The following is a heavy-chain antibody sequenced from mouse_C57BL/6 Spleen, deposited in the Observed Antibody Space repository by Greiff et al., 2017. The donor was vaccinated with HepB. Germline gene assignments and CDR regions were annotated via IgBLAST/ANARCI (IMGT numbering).Heavy chain of an antibody. V-gene: IGHV5-17*01. CDR3: ARVVIWSDAMDY. Sequence: EVMLVESGGGLVKPGGSLKLSCAASGFTFSDYGMHWVRQAPEKGLEWVAYISSGSSTIYYADTVKGRFTISRDNAKTNLFLQMTSLRSEDTAMYYCARVVIWSDAMDYWGQGTSVTVSS. CDR1: GFTFSDYG. CDR2: ISSGSSTI. J-gene: IGHJ4*01.